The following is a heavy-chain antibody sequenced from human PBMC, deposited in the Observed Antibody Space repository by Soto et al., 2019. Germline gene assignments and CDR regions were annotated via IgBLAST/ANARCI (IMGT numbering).Heavy chain of an antibody. V-gene: IGHV4-31*03. Sequence: QVQLQESGPELVKPSQTLSLTCSVSGGSITTNGHYWTWIRQHPGQGLEWIAYIYYTGNSYLNPSLKSRLSVDTSQNQFSLELRSVTAADTAVYYCAREQWGFDSWGQGTLVTVSS. CDR1: GGSITTNGHY. CDR2: IYYTGNS. D-gene: IGHD6-19*01. CDR3: AREQWGFDS. J-gene: IGHJ4*02.